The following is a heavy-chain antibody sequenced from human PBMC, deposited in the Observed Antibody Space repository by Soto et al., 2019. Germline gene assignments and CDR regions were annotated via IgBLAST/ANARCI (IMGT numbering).Heavy chain of an antibody. CDR1: GFTFSSYA. J-gene: IGHJ3*02. V-gene: IGHV3-23*01. CDR2: ISGSGGST. Sequence: GGSLRLSCAASGFTFSSYAMSWVRQAPGKGLEWVSAISGSGGSTYYADSVKGRFTISRDNSKNTLYLQMNRLRAEDTAVYYCAKEGRYDYIWGSYREQDAFDIWGQGTMVTVSS. D-gene: IGHD3-16*02. CDR3: AKEGRYDYIWGSYREQDAFDI.